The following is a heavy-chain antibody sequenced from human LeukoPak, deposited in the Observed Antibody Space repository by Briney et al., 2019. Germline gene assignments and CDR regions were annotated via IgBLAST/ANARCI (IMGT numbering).Heavy chain of an antibody. D-gene: IGHD6-13*01. CDR3: ARGVYIAAAQYGY. V-gene: IGHV4-59*01. CDR2: IYYSGTT. CDR1: GDSMKTYY. J-gene: IGHJ4*02. Sequence: PSETLSLTCTVSGDSMKTYYWSWIRQPPGKGLEWIGYIYYSGTTNYNPSLKSRVTISVDTSKNQFSLKLSSVTAADTAVYYCARGVYIAAAQYGYWGQGTLVTVSS.